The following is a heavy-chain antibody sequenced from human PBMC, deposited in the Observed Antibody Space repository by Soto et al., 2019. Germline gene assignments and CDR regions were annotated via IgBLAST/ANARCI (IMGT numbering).Heavy chain of an antibody. Sequence: GVTRRRSWAASVFAFSSYAMSWVRQAPGKGLEWVSAISVSGGSTYYADSVNGRFTISRDNSKNTRYLQMNSLRAEDTAVYYCAKDGGYCSGGSCLRGLFGYRGQGSLVSVSS. V-gene: IGHV3-23*01. CDR3: AKDGGYCSGGSCLRGLFGY. CDR2: ISVSGGST. J-gene: IGHJ4*02. CDR1: VFAFSSYA. D-gene: IGHD2-15*01.